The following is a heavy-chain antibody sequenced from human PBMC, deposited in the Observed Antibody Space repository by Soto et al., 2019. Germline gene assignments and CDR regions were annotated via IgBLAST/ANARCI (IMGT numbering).Heavy chain of an antibody. CDR1: GYTFTSYD. CDR3: ARGPSGYKWSSLDY. Sequence: QVQLVQSGAEVKKPGASVQVSCKASGYTFTSYDINWVRQATGQGLEWMGWMNPNTGNTDYAQKFQGRVTMTRNTSISTAYMELSSLRSEDTAVYYCARGPSGYKWSSLDYWGQGILVTVSS. V-gene: IGHV1-8*01. CDR2: MNPNTGNT. D-gene: IGHD1-20*01. J-gene: IGHJ4*02.